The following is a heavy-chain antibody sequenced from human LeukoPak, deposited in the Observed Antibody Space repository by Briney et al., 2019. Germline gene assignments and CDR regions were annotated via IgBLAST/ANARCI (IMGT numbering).Heavy chain of an antibody. D-gene: IGHD3-10*01. CDR2: IYDSGST. CDR3: ARHYGP. J-gene: IGHJ5*02. Sequence: SETLPLTCAVSGGSISSNNWWGWVRQPPGKGLEWIGSIYDSGSTYYNPSLKSRVTISVDTSKNQFSLKLNSVTAADTAVYYCARHYGPWGQGTLVTVSS. CDR1: GGSISSNNW. V-gene: IGHV4-39*01.